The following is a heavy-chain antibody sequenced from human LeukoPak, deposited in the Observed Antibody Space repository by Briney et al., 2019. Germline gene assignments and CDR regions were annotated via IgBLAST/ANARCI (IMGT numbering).Heavy chain of an antibody. J-gene: IGHJ5*02. CDR2: IYYSGST. V-gene: IGHV4-39*01. D-gene: IGHD2-15*01. Sequence: SETLSLTCTVSGGPISSSSYFWGWIRQPPGKGLEWIGSIYYSGSTYYNPSLKSRVTISVDPSKNQFSLKLSSVTAADTAVYYCARLVEVGVWFDPWGQGTLVTVSS. CDR3: ARLVEVGVWFDP. CDR1: GGPISSSSYF.